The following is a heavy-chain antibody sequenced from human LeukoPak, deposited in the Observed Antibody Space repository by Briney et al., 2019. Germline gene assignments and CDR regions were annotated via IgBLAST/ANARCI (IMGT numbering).Heavy chain of an antibody. CDR1: GYTFTSYD. CDR2: MNPNSGAT. V-gene: IGHV1-8*01. CDR3: ARAYPFLSSGTWYFDY. D-gene: IGHD6-19*01. J-gene: IGHJ4*02. Sequence: GASVKVSCKASGYTFTSYDFNWLRQATGQGPEWMGWMNPNSGATGYAQKFQGRITMTRSASINTAYMELTDLRSEDTAVYYCARAYPFLSSGTWYFDYWGQGTLVTVSS.